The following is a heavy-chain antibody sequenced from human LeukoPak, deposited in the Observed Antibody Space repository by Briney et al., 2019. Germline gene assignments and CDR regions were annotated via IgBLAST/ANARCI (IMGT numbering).Heavy chain of an antibody. J-gene: IGHJ4*02. CDR2: ISGSGGST. D-gene: IGHD3-22*01. V-gene: IGHV3-23*01. CDR1: GFTFSSYA. CDR3: AKTYYYDSSGYTYFDY. Sequence: AGGSLRLSCAASGFTFSSYAMSWVRQAPGKGLEWVSAISGSGGSTYYADSVKGRFTISRDNSKNTLYLQMNSLRAAATAVYYCAKTYYYDSSGYTYFDYWGQGTLVTVSS.